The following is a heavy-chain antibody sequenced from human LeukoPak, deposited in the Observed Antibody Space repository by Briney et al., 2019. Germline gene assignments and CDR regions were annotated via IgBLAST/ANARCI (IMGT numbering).Heavy chain of an antibody. CDR3: ARDDASTARASGMDV. Sequence: GESLRLSCAASGFTFTTYDMNWLRQAPGKGLEWVSYISRDSAYMYLADSVKGRFTISRDNAKNSLYLQMNSLRGEDTAVYYCARDDASTARASGMDVWGKGTTVTVSS. V-gene: IGHV3-21*01. J-gene: IGHJ6*04. D-gene: IGHD6-6*01. CDR2: ISRDSAYM. CDR1: GFTFTTYD.